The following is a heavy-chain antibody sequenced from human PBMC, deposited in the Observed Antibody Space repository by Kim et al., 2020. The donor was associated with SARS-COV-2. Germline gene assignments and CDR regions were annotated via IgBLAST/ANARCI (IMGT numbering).Heavy chain of an antibody. CDR2: IYYSGST. CDR1: GGSMSSYY. D-gene: IGHD2-15*01. CDR3: ARGPPHKEWSWNAARATRIHGVDV. J-gene: IGHJ6*02. V-gene: IGHV4-59*01. Sequence: SETLSLTCTVSGGSMSSYYWSWIRQPPGKGLEYIGYIYYSGSTNYNPSLKSRVTISVDTSKNQFSLKLSSVTAADTAVYYCARGPPHKEWSWNAARATRIHGVDVWGQGTTVTVSS.